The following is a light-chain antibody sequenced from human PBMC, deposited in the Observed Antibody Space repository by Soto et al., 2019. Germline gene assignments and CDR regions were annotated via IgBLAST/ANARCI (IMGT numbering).Light chain of an antibody. CDR2: TAS. J-gene: IGKJ4*01. V-gene: IGKV1-27*01. CDR3: QNYNSAPQLT. Sequence: DIQMTQSPSSLSASVGDRVTITCRASQGISNYLAWYQQKPGKVPKLLIYTASTLQSGVPSRFSASGSGTDFTLTISILQPEDVATYYCQNYNSAPQLTFGGGTKVEIK. CDR1: QGISNY.